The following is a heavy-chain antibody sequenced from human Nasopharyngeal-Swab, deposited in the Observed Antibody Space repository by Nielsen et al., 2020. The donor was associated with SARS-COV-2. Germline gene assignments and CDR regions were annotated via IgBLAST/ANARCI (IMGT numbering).Heavy chain of an antibody. V-gene: IGHV3-23*01. CDR3: AKDRGGVPDYYYYYGMDV. CDR2: ISGSGGST. Sequence: GGSLRLSCAASGFTFSSYAMSWVRQAPGKGLEWVSAISGSGGSTYYADSVKGRFTISRDNSKNSLYLQMNSLRTEDTALYYCAKDRGGVPDYYYYYGMDVWGQGTTVTVSS. D-gene: IGHD3-16*01. CDR1: GFTFSSYA. J-gene: IGHJ6*02.